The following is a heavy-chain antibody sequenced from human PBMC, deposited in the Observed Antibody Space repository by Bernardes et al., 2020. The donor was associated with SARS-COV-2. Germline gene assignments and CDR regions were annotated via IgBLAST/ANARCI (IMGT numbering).Heavy chain of an antibody. V-gene: IGHV3-30*03. J-gene: IGHJ4*02. CDR3: ARELYYYGPFDY. CDR1: GFTFVSYA. D-gene: IGHD3-22*01. CDR2: ISYDGSNK. Sequence: GGSLRLSCAASGFTFVSYAMHWVRQAPGKGLEWVAVISYDGSNKYYADSVKGRFTISRDNAKNSLYLQMNSLRAEDTAVYYCARELYYYGPFDYWGQGTLVTVSS.